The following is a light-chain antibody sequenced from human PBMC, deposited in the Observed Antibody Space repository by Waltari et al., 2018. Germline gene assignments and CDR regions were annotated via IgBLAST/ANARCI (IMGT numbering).Light chain of an antibody. Sequence: QSALIQPASVSGSPGPSITISCPGTRSHIGSYNLVSWYQQSPGKAPKVIIYELYKRPSGVSNRFSGSKSGNTASLTISGLQAEDETDYYCCSYAGSNSWVFGGGTKVTVL. CDR3: CSYAGSNSWV. CDR1: RSHIGSYNL. V-gene: IGLV2-23*02. J-gene: IGLJ3*02. CDR2: ELY.